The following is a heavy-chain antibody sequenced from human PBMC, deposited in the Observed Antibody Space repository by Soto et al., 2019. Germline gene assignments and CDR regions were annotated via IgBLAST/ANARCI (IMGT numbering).Heavy chain of an antibody. V-gene: IGHV3-23*01. CDR3: AAMWGYSYGFPVLNGMDV. Sequence: GGSLRLSCAASGFTFSSYAMSWVRQAPGKRLEWVSAISGSGGSTYYADSVKGRFTISRDNSKNTLYLQMNSLRAEDTAVYYCAAMWGYSYGFPVLNGMDVWGQGTTVTVSS. J-gene: IGHJ6*02. D-gene: IGHD5-18*01. CDR2: ISGSGGST. CDR1: GFTFSSYA.